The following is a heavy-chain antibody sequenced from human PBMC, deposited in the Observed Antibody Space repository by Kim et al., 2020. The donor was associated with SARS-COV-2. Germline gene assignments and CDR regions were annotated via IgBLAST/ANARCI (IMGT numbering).Heavy chain of an antibody. CDR1: GGSISSYY. Sequence: SETLSLTCTVSGGSISSYYWSWIRQPAGKGLEWIGRIYTSGSTNYNPSLKSRVTMSVDTSKNQFSLKLSSVTAADTAVYYCARVSYYYDSYYYYGMDVWGQGTTVTVSS. CDR2: IYTSGST. J-gene: IGHJ6*02. D-gene: IGHD3-22*01. CDR3: ARVSYYYDSYYYYGMDV. V-gene: IGHV4-4*07.